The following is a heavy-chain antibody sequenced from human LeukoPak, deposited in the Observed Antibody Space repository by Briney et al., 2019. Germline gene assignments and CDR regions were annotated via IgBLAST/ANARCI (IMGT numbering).Heavy chain of an antibody. CDR1: GFTFSSYS. D-gene: IGHD4-17*01. CDR2: ISSSSSYI. Sequence: GGSLRLSCAASGFTFSSYSMNWVRQAPGKGLEWVSSISSSSSYIYYADSVKGRFTISRDNAKNSLYLQMNSLRAEDTAMYYCARARSDDYGDYYDAFDIWGQGTMVTVSS. J-gene: IGHJ3*02. V-gene: IGHV3-21*01. CDR3: ARARSDDYGDYYDAFDI.